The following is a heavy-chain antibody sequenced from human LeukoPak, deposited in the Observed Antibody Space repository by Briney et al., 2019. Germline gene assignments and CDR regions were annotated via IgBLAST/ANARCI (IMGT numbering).Heavy chain of an antibody. Sequence: AGYLRLSCAGSRFTICSIWMIWLAHGQGNGWEGVANIKEDGSEKYHVDSVIGRFTISRDNAKNSLYLQSNSLRAEDTAVYYCARAPHMVRGVCDYGREGTLVTVSS. CDR3: ARAPHMVRGVCDY. J-gene: IGHJ4*02. CDR1: RFTICSIW. CDR2: IKEDGSEK. V-gene: IGHV3-7*01. D-gene: IGHD3-10*01.